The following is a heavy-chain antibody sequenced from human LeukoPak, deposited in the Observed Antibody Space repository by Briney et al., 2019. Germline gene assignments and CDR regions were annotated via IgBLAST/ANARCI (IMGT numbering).Heavy chain of an antibody. D-gene: IGHD3-10*01. CDR2: IKQDGSEK. CDR1: GFTFSSYW. J-gene: IGHJ4*02. CDR3: ARGGGYGSGSHYYFDY. Sequence: GGSLRLSCAASGFTFSSYWMNWVRQAPGKGLEWVANIKQDGSEKDYVDSVKGRFTISRDNAKNSLYLQMNSLGAEDTAVYYCARGGGYGSGSHYYFDYWGQGTVVTVSS. V-gene: IGHV3-7*03.